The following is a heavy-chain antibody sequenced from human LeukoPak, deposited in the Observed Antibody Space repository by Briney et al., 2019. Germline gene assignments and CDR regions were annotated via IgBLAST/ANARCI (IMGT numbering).Heavy chain of an antibody. V-gene: IGHV1-3*01. CDR3: ASSRREVAASFDY. D-gene: IGHD2-15*01. J-gene: IGHJ4*02. CDR1: GYTFTSYA. CDR2: INAGNGNT. Sequence: VASVKVSCKASGYTFTSYAMHWVRQAPGQRLEWMGWINAGNGNTKYSQKFQGRVTITRDTSASTAYMELSSLRSEDTAVYYCASSRREVAASFDYWGQGTLVTVSS.